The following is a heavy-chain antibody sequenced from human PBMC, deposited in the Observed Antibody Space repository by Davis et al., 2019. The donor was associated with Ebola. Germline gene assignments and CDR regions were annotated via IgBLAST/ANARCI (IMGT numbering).Heavy chain of an antibody. Sequence: PSETLSLTCTVSGGSISSYYCSWIRQLPGKGLEWIGYIYYSGSTNYNPSLKSRVTISVDTSKNQFSLKLSSVTAADTAVYYCARAARWYFDYWGQGTPVTVSS. CDR1: GGSISSYY. CDR3: ARAARWYFDY. V-gene: IGHV4-59*01. D-gene: IGHD6-6*01. J-gene: IGHJ4*02. CDR2: IYYSGST.